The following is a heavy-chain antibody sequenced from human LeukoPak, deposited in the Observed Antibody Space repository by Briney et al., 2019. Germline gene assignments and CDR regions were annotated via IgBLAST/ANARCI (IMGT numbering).Heavy chain of an antibody. V-gene: IGHV3-30*02. CDR2: IRYDESNK. D-gene: IGHD3-3*01. J-gene: IGHJ6*03. CDR1: GFTFSSYG. CDR3: AKDARRFLGYYYYMDV. Sequence: GGSLRLSCAASGFTFSSYGMHWVRQAPGKGLEWVAFIRYDESNKYYADSVKGRFTISRDNSKNTLYLQMNSLRAEDTAVYYCAKDARRFLGYYYYMDVWGKGTTVTVSS.